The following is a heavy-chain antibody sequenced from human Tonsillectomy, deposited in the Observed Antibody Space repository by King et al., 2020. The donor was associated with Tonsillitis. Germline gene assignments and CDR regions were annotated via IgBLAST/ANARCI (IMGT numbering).Heavy chain of an antibody. Sequence: QLVQSGAEAKKPGASVKVSCKASGYTFTDYFIHWVRQAPGQGLEWMGWINPSSGGTNFAQKFQGRVTMTRDTSLTTAYMELSRLRSDDTAVYYCARDPFRPNSLNWFDPWGQGTLVTVSS. D-gene: IGHD1/OR15-1a*01. CDR3: ARDPFRPNSLNWFDP. V-gene: IGHV1-2*02. CDR2: INPSSGGT. J-gene: IGHJ5*02. CDR1: GYTFTDYF.